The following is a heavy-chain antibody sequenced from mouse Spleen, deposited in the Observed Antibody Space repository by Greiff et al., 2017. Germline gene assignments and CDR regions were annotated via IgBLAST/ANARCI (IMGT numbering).Heavy chain of an antibody. V-gene: IGHV1-69*02. CDR3: ARECLSTMITTGYAMDY. Sequence: QVQLQQPGAELVKPGASVKLSCKASGYTFTSYWMHWVKQRPGQGLEWIGEIYPSDSYTNYNQKFKGKATLTVDKSSSTAYMQLSSLTSEDSAVYYCARECLSTMITTGYAMDYWGQGTSVTVSS. D-gene: IGHD2-4*01. CDR1: GYTFTSYW. J-gene: IGHJ4*01. CDR2: IYPSDSYT.